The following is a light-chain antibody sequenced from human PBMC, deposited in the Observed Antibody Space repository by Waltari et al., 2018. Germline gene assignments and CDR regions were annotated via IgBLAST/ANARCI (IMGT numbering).Light chain of an antibody. CDR3: MQSLQLWT. CDR1: HSLRHTDGTTY. CDR2: EGS. V-gene: IGKV2D-29*02. Sequence: DIVLTQTPLSLSVTPGQPASISCKSSHSLRHTDGTTYLYWFLQRPGQSPQLLIYEGSNRFSGVSGRFSGSGSGTDFTLKISRVEAEDVGVYYCMQSLQLWTFGQGTKVESK. J-gene: IGKJ1*01.